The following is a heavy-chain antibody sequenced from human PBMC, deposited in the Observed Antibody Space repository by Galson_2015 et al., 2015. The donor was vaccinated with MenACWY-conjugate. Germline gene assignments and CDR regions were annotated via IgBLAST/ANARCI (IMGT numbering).Heavy chain of an antibody. CDR2: IHYSGST. V-gene: IGHV4-59*01. CDR1: GASLSTDY. J-gene: IGHJ4*02. CDR3: ARWVAVKMIEY. D-gene: IGHD6-19*01. Sequence: GNLSLTCRVSGASLSTDYWSWVPQPPGKGRGWVGYIHYSGSTKYNPSLKTRITMSLDTSENQFSLKLSSVTAADTAVYYCARWVAVKMIEYCGQGTLVTVSS.